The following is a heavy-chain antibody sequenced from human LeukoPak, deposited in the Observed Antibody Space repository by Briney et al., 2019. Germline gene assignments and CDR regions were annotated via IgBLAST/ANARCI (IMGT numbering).Heavy chain of an antibody. D-gene: IGHD6-19*01. J-gene: IGHJ4*02. CDR2: ISYDGSNK. Sequence: PGGSLRLSCAASGFTFSSYAMHWVRQAPGKGLEWVAVISYDGSNKYYADSVKGRFTISRDNAKNSLYLQMKSLRAEDTAVYYCARDTAPLSSGWYHYFDYWGQGTLVTVSS. CDR3: ARDTAPLSSGWYHYFDY. V-gene: IGHV3-30-3*01. CDR1: GFTFSSYA.